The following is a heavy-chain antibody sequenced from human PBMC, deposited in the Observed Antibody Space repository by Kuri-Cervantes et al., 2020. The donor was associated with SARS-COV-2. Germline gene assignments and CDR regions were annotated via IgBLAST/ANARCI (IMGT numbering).Heavy chain of an antibody. CDR1: GDSISSNSYF. J-gene: IGHJ4*02. V-gene: IGHV4-39*01. CDR3: VRAAAGIYYFDY. CDR2: IYYSGST. D-gene: IGHD6-13*01. Sequence: SETLSLTCTVSGDSISSNSYFWGWIRQPPGRGLEWIGNIYYSGSTYYNPSLESRVTISVDTSKKQFSLKLSSVTAADTAIYYCVRAAAGIYYFDYWGQGTLVTVSS.